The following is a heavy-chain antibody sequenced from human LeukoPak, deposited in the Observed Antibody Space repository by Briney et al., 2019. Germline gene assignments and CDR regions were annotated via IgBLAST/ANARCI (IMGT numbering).Heavy chain of an antibody. V-gene: IGHV4-59*01. D-gene: IGHD3-10*01. CDR2: IYYSGST. CDR1: GGSISSYY. Sequence: PSETLSLTCTVSGGSISSYYWSWIRQPPGKGLEWIGYIYYSGSTNYNPSLKSRVTISVDTSKNQFSLKLSSVTAADTAVYYCARGALWFGELLSWAGFRSYYYYMDVWGKGTTVTISS. CDR3: ARGALWFGELLSWAGFRSYYYYMDV. J-gene: IGHJ6*03.